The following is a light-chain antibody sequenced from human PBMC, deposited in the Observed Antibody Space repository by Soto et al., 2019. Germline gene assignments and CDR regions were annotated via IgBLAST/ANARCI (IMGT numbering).Light chain of an antibody. Sequence: ETVMTQSPATLSVSPGERATLSCRACQNVTTDLAWYQQKPGQAPSLLIFDASTRATGVPARFSGSGSRTEFTLTISSLQSEDFAVYYCQQYNNWPRGSFGQGTKVEIK. CDR2: DAS. J-gene: IGKJ1*01. CDR1: QNVTTD. V-gene: IGKV3-15*01. CDR3: QQYNNWPRGS.